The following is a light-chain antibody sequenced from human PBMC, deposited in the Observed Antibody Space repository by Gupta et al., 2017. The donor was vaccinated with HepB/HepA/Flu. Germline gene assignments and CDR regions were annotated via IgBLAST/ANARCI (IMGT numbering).Light chain of an antibody. V-gene: IGLV1-44*01. Sequence: SVLTHPPSASGTPGQRVTISCSGSSSNIGSNTVNWYQQLPGTAPKLLIYSNNQRPSGVPDRFSGSKSGTSASLAISGLQSEDEADDYCAAWDDSLNGLVFGGGTKLTVL. CDR3: AAWDDSLNGLV. CDR2: SNN. CDR1: SSNIGSNT. J-gene: IGLJ3*02.